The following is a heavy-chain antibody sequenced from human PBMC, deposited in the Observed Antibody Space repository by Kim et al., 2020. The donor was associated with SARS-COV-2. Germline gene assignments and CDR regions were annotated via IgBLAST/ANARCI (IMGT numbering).Heavy chain of an antibody. J-gene: IGHJ4*02. CDR3: ARLRAGHDYRGYYPIDY. V-gene: IGHV3-21*06. D-gene: IGHD3-3*01. Sequence: VTGRFTTSRDNAKNSLFLQMNNLRAEDTALYYCARLRAGHDYRGYYPIDYWGQGTLVTVSS.